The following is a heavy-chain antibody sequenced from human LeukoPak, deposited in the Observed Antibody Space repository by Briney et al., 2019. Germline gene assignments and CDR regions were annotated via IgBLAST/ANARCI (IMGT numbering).Heavy chain of an antibody. D-gene: IGHD6-19*01. CDR2: INHSGST. V-gene: IGHV4-34*01. CDR3: ARGLNGGIAVAYYFDY. Sequence: PSETLSLTCAVYGGSFSGYYWSWIRRPPGKGLEWIGGINHSGSTNYNPSLKSRVTISVDTSKNQFSLKLSSVTAADTAVYYCARGLNGGIAVAYYFDYWGQGTLVTVSS. J-gene: IGHJ4*02. CDR1: GGSFSGYY.